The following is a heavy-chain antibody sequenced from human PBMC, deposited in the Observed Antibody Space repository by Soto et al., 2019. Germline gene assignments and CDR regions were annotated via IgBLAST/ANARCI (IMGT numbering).Heavy chain of an antibody. V-gene: IGHV4-34*01. CDR2: IHFSGTI. Sequence: PSETLSLTCDVYGGSSSDYYWSWIRQPPGKGLEWIGEIHFSGTINYNPSLMSRVTISIDTSKNQFSLELRSVTAADTAFYYCARGRDLYTTGNCRAQGTPVPVSA. J-gene: IGHJ1*01. CDR3: ARGRDLYTTGNC. CDR1: GGSSSDYY. D-gene: IGHD1-1*01.